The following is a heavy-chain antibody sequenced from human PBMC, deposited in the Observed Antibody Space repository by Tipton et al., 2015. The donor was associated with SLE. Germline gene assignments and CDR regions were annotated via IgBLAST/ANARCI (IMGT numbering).Heavy chain of an antibody. CDR1: GGSISRIGYY. V-gene: IGHV4-31*03. D-gene: IGHD1-14*01. Sequence: TLSLTCTVSGGSISRIGYYWSWIRQHPGKGLEWIGYIYHTGSTYYNPSLESRLTISIDTSKNQFSLRLTPMTPADTALYYCARARRTTTSHFDYWGQGTLVTVSS. CDR3: ARARRTTTSHFDY. CDR2: IYHTGST. J-gene: IGHJ4*02.